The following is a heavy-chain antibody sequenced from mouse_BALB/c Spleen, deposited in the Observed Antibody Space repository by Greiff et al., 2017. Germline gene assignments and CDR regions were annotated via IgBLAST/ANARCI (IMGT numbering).Heavy chain of an antibody. V-gene: IGHV2-9*02. CDR3: ARDRSGYEAWFAY. D-gene: IGHD3-1*01. CDR1: GFSLTSYG. CDR2: IWAGGST. J-gene: IGHJ3*01. Sequence: QVQLQQSGPGLVAPSQSLSITCTVSGFSLTSYGVHWVRQPPGKGLEWLGVIWAGGSTNYNSALMSTLSISKDNSKSQVFLKMNSLQTDDTAMYYCARDRSGYEAWFAYWGQGTLVTVSA.